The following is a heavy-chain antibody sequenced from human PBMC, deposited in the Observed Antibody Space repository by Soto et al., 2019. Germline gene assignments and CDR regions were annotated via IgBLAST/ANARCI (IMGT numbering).Heavy chain of an antibody. D-gene: IGHD3-16*01. Sequence: GGSLRLSCAASGFTISSNYMSWVRQAPGKGLEWVSVIYSGGSTYYADSVKGRFTISRDNSKNTLYLQMNSLRAEGTAVYYCARGTPGSRLFDYWGQGTLVTVSS. J-gene: IGHJ4*02. CDR1: GFTISSNY. CDR3: ARGTPGSRLFDY. V-gene: IGHV3-66*01. CDR2: IYSGGST.